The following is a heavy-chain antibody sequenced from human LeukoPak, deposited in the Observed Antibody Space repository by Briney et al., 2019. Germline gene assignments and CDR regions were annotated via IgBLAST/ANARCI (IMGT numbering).Heavy chain of an antibody. D-gene: IGHD3-10*01. CDR3: TMVPHFDY. CDR1: GGSISSSSYY. J-gene: IGHJ4*02. Sequence: PSETLSLTCTVSGGSISSSSYYWGWIRQPPGKELEWIGSIYYSGSTYYNPSLKSRVTISVDTSKNQFSVKLSSVTAADAAVYYCTMVPHFDYWGQGTLVTVSS. V-gene: IGHV4-39*01. CDR2: IYYSGST.